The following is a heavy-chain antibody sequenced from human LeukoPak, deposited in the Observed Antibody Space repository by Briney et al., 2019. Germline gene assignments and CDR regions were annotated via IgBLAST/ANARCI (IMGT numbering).Heavy chain of an antibody. CDR2: ISYDGSNK. J-gene: IGHJ6*02. D-gene: IGHD3-3*01. CDR3: AKDLSGYPFYGMDV. CDR1: GFTFSSYG. V-gene: IGHV3-30*18. Sequence: PGGSLRLSCAASGFTFSSYGMHWVRQAPGKGLEWVAVISYDGSNKYYAYSVKGRFTISRDNSKNTLYLQMNSLRAEDTAVYYCAKDLSGYPFYGMDVWGQGTTVTVSS.